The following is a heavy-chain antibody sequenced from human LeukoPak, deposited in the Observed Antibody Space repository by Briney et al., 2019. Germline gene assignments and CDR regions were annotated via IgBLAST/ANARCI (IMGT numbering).Heavy chain of an antibody. Sequence: PGGSLRLSCVASGFTVSSNYVTWVRQAPGKGLEWVSLIYSGGSTYYADSVKGRFTISRDNSKNTLYLQMNSLRTEDTAVYCARGPSGYHNTGGQGTLVTVSS. CDR1: GFTVSSNY. CDR3: ARGPSGYHNT. J-gene: IGHJ4*02. D-gene: IGHD5-12*01. CDR2: IYSGGST. V-gene: IGHV3-66*01.